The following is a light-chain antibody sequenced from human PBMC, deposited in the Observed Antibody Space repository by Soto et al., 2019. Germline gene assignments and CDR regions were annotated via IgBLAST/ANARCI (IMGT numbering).Light chain of an antibody. Sequence: ILMTQSPATLSVSPGERATLSCRASQSVINNLAWYQQKPGQAPRLLIYDASTRATGIPARFSGSWSGTECTLTISGLQSEDFAVYYCQQYNNWPPWTFGQGTKVEIK. CDR1: QSVINN. CDR3: QQYNNWPPWT. J-gene: IGKJ1*01. CDR2: DAS. V-gene: IGKV3-15*01.